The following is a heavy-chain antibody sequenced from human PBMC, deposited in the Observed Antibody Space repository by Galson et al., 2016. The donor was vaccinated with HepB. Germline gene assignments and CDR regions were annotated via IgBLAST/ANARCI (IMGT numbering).Heavy chain of an antibody. CDR2: ISDDGSNK. CDR3: TRESIDWCFDY. CDR1: GFTFSNYA. V-gene: IGHV3-30*04. D-gene: IGHD3-9*01. Sequence: SLRLSCAASGFTFSNYAIHWVRQAPGKGQEWVAVISDDGSNKYYADSVKGRFTISRDNSRYTMFLQMKSLRPEDTAVYYCTRESIDWCFDYWGQGAMVTVSS. J-gene: IGHJ4*02.